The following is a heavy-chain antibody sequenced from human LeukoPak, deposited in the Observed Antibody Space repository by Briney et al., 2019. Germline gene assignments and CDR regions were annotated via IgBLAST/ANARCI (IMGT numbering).Heavy chain of an antibody. CDR2: INPNSGGT. J-gene: IGHJ4*02. CDR3: ARGRAAAGTVDY. V-gene: IGHV1-2*02. CDR1: GYTFTGYY. Sequence: ASVRVSCKASGYTFTGYYMHWVRQAPGQGLEWMGWINPNSGGTNYAQKFQGRVTMTRDTSISTAYMELSRLRSDDTAVYYCARGRAAAGTVDYWGQGTLVTVSS. D-gene: IGHD6-13*01.